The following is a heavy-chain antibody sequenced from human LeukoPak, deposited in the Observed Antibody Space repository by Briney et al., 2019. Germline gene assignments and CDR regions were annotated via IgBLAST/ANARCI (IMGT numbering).Heavy chain of an antibody. V-gene: IGHV3-11*04. CDR1: GFTFSDYY. CDR2: ISSSGSTI. Sequence: GGSLRLSCAASGFTFSDYYMSWIRQAPGKGLEWVSYISSSGSTIYYADSVKGRFTISRDNAKNSLYLQMNSLRAEDTAVYYCARKDYDFWSGYVLDYWGQGTLVTVSS. CDR3: ARKDYDFWSGYVLDY. D-gene: IGHD3-3*01. J-gene: IGHJ4*02.